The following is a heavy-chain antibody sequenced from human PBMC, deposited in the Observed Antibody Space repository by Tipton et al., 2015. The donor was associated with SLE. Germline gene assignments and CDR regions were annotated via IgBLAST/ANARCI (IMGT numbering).Heavy chain of an antibody. D-gene: IGHD3-16*01. CDR3: ARETEYDYVWGSYPDI. CDR1: GGSFSGYY. J-gene: IGHJ3*02. CDR2: IYYSGST. V-gene: IGHV4-59*01. Sequence: TLSLTCAVYGGSFSGYYWSWIRQPPGKGLEWIGYIYYSGSTNYNPSLKSRVTISVDTSKNQFSLKLSSVTAADTAVYYCARETEYDYVWGSYPDIWGQGTMVTVSS.